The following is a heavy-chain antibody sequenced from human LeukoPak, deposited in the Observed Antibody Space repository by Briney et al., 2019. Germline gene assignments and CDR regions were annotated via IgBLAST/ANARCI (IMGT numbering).Heavy chain of an antibody. CDR2: INHSGST. CDR1: GGSFSGYY. CDR3: ARVRGGIREFDL. V-gene: IGHV4-34*01. D-gene: IGHD3-16*01. Sequence: SETLSLTCAVYGGSFSGYYWSWIRQPPGKGLEWIGEINHSGSTNYNPSLKSRVTISVDTSKNQFSLKLSSVTAADTAVYYCARVRGGIREFDLWGRGNLVTVS. J-gene: IGHJ2*01.